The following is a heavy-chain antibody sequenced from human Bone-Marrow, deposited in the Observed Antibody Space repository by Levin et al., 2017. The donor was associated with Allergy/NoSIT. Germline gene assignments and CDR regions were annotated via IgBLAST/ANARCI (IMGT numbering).Heavy chain of an antibody. CDR1: SFTFNIYG. V-gene: IGHV3-48*02. CDR2: ISTGGDTT. D-gene: IGHD4-23*01. CDR3: ARGAVGGGNSYFDS. Sequence: GGSLRLSCAASSFTFNIYGMNWVRQAPVTGLEWVAYISTGGDTTFYADSVKGRFTISRDNAKKSLHLQMNSLTDEDTAVYYCARGAVGGGNSYFDSWGQGTLVTVSP. J-gene: IGHJ4*02.